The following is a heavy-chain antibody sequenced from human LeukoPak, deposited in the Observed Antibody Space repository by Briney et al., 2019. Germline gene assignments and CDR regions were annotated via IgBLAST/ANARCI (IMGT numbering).Heavy chain of an antibody. V-gene: IGHV3-7*02. D-gene: IGHD1-1*01. CDR1: GFTSSHYW. J-gene: IGHJ4*02. Sequence: GGSLRLSCEASGFTSSHYWMNWVRQAPGKGLEWVAIIKQDGSEIYYVDSEKGRFTISRDNVKNLFYPQMNRLRVEDTAVYYCVGGTGWIFDYWGQGALVTVSS. CDR3: VGGTGWIFDY. CDR2: IKQDGSEI.